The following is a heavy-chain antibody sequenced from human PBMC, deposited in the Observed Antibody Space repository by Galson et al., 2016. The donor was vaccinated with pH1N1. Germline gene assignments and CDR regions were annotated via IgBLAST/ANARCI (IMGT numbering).Heavy chain of an antibody. CDR1: GGSISTYY. CDR3: ARSRTIWSGYYDAPHLDY. J-gene: IGHJ4*02. CDR2: IFYTGST. D-gene: IGHD3-3*01. V-gene: IGHV4-59*12. Sequence: LSLTCTVSGGSISTYYWSWIRQPPGKGLEWIGYIFYTGSTNYNPSLKSRVTISVDTSKNQFSLKLSSVTAADTAVYYCARSRTIWSGYYDAPHLDYWGQGTLVTVSS.